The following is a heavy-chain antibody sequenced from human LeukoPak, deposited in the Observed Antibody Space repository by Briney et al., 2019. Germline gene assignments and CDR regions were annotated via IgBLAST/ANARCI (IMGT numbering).Heavy chain of an antibody. CDR3: ARDLDIAVAGTSDAFDI. CDR2: ISSSGSTI. CDR1: GFTFSIYE. V-gene: IGHV3-48*03. Sequence: TGGSLRLSCAASGFTFSIYEMNWVRQAPGKGLEWVSYISSSGSTIYYADSVKGRFTISRDNAKNSLYLQINSLRAEDTAVYYCARDLDIAVAGTSDAFDIWGQGTMVTVSS. J-gene: IGHJ3*02. D-gene: IGHD6-19*01.